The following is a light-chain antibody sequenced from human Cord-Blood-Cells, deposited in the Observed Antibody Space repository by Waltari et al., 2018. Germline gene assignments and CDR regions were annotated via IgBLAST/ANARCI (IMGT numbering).Light chain of an antibody. CDR3: CSYAGSYTFV. J-gene: IGLJ1*01. CDR1: SSDVGGYNY. V-gene: IGLV2-11*01. Sequence: QSALTQPRSVSGSPGQSVPIPCAGTSSDVGGYNYVSWYQQQPGKAPKPMIYDVSKRPSGVPDRFSGSKSGNTASLTISGLQAEDEADYYCCSYAGSYTFVFGTGTKVTVL. CDR2: DVS.